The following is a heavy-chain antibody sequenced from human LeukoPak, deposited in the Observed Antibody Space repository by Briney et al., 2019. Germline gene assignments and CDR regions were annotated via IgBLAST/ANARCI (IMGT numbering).Heavy chain of an antibody. V-gene: IGHV4-34*01. D-gene: IGHD6-13*01. CDR3: ARGRSRAAAAGTVGY. Sequence: PSETLSLTCAVYGGSFSGYYWSWIRQPPGKGLGWVGEINHSGSTNYNPSLKSRVTISVDTSKNQFSLKLSSVTAAETAVYNCARGRSRAAAAGTVGYWGQGTLVTVSS. J-gene: IGHJ4*02. CDR2: INHSGST. CDR1: GGSFSGYY.